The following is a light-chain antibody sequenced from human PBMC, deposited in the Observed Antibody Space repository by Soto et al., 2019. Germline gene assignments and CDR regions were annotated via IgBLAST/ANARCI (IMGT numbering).Light chain of an antibody. CDR2: SNS. Sequence: QPVLTQPPSVSGTPGQGVTISCSGGSSNIATNYVYWYQLLPGTAPHLVIFSNSIRPPRVPDRFSGSKSGASASLVISGLRSEDEADYFCASWDDTMFGWVFGGGTKLTVL. V-gene: IGLV1-47*02. CDR1: SSNIATNY. CDR3: ASWDDTMFGWV. J-gene: IGLJ3*02.